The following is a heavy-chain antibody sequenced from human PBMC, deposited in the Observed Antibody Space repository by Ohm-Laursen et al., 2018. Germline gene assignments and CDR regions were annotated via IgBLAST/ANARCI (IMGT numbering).Heavy chain of an antibody. D-gene: IGHD2-2*02. V-gene: IGHV3-66*01. Sequence: SLRLSCTASGFTVSSNYMSWVRQAPGKGLEWVSVIYSGGSTYYADSVKGRFTISRDNSKNTLYLQMNSLRAEDTAVYYCAKYLIAVYYYYGMDVWGQGTTVTVSS. J-gene: IGHJ6*02. CDR3: AKYLIAVYYYYGMDV. CDR2: IYSGGST. CDR1: GFTVSSNY.